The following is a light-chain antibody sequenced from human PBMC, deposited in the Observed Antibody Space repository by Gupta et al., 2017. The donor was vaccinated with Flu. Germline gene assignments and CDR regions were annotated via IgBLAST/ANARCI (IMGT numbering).Light chain of an antibody. V-gene: IGKV2-30*01. Sequence: LDWFQQGPGQTPRRLIYKGSNRDFRVPDRFSGSGSGTELTIKIIRGEADDVGVYYCNQRKRWAFAFGQGTKLEI. J-gene: IGKJ2*01. CDR2: KGS. CDR3: NQRKRWAFA.